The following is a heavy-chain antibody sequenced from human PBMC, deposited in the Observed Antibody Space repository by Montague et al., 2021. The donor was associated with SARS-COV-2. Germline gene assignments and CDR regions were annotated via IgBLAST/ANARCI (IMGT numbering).Heavy chain of an antibody. CDR1: GFIFNNYA. Sequence: SLRLSCAASGFIFNNYAMIWVRQAPGKGLEWVATITNNGRTTYYADSAMGRFTISRDNSKTTVFLQMNGLRGEDTAVYYCAKVRVAIIDKAEEGFDSWGQGALVTVSS. J-gene: IGHJ4*02. D-gene: IGHD3-3*01. V-gene: IGHV3-23*01. CDR3: AKVRVAIIDKAEEGFDS. CDR2: ITNNGRTT.